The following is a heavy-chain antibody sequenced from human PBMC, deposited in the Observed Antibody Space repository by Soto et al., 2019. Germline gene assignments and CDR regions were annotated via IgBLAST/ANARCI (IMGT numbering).Heavy chain of an antibody. Sequence: QVQLQESGPRLVKSSQTLYLTCTVSGGSINSGDYYWSWIRQSPGKGLEWVGYMYYSGITDYNASPKSGIIRSMETSKNPFSRKLTSVTAADTAVYFWARRSGVGVAGMDVWGQGTTVTVSS. CDR3: ARRSGVGVAGMDV. J-gene: IGHJ6*02. V-gene: IGHV4-30-4*01. CDR1: GGSINSGDYY. D-gene: IGHD3-10*01. CDR2: MYYSGIT.